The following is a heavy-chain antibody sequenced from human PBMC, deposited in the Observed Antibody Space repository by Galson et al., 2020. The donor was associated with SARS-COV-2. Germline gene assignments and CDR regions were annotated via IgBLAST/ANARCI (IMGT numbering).Heavy chain of an antibody. CDR3: ARGGNYPYYYYYMGV. D-gene: IGHD3-10*01. Sequence: SETMSLTCTVSGASISSHYWSWTRQPPGKGLEWIGYTYYSGSTNYNPSLKSRVTISVDTSKNQFSLKLSSVTAADTSVYYCARGGNYPYYYYYMGVWGKGTTVTVSS. V-gene: IGHV4-59*11. J-gene: IGHJ6*03. CDR2: TYYSGST. CDR1: GASISSHY.